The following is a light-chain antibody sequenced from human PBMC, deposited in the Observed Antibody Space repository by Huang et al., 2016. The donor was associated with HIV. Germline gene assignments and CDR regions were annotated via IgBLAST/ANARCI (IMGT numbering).Light chain of an antibody. CDR1: QSIGTY. Sequence: DIQMTQSPSSLSASVGDRVTIACRASQSIGTYLNWYQQKRGKATRLLLHVASSLQSGVPSRFSGSGSGTDFTLTISSLQPEDFATYYCQQSYSALGLTFGGGTKVEIK. V-gene: IGKV1-39*01. CDR3: QQSYSALGLT. J-gene: IGKJ4*01. CDR2: VAS.